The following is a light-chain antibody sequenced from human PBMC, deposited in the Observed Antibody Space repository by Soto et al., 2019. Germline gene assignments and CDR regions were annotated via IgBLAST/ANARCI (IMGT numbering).Light chain of an antibody. CDR3: HSYDSSLSGSV. CDR2: GIS. Sequence: QSALTQPPSVSGAPGQRVTISCTGSSSNIGAGYDVHWYQQLPGTVPKLLIYGISNRPSGVPDRFSGSKSGTSASLAITGLQAEDEADYYCHSYDSSLSGSVFGGGTKLTVL. CDR1: SSNIGAGYD. V-gene: IGLV1-40*01. J-gene: IGLJ3*02.